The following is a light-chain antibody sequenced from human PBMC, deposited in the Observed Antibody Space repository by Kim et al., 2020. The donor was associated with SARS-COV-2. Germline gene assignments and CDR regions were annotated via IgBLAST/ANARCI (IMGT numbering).Light chain of an antibody. CDR2: GKN. V-gene: IGLV3-19*01. CDR1: SLRSYD. CDR3: NSRDSNDNVV. Sequence: ALGQTVRITCQGDSLRSYDATWYQQQPGPAPILVIYGKNNRPAGLPDRFSGSSSGNTAFLTISGTQAGDEADYYCNSRDSNDNVVFGGGTQLTVL. J-gene: IGLJ2*01.